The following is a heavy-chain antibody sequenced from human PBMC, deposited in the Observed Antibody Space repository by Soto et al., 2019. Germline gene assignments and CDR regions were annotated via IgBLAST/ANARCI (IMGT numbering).Heavy chain of an antibody. Sequence: ASVKVSCKASGYTFTSYGISWVRQAPGQGLEWMGWISAYNGNTNYAQKLQGRVTMTTDTSTSTAYMELRSLRSGDTAVYYCARGHYDFWNGYYWRDYYYMDVWGKGTTVTVSS. CDR3: ARGHYDFWNGYYWRDYYYMDV. D-gene: IGHD3-3*01. CDR2: ISAYNGNT. J-gene: IGHJ6*03. V-gene: IGHV1-18*01. CDR1: GYTFTSYG.